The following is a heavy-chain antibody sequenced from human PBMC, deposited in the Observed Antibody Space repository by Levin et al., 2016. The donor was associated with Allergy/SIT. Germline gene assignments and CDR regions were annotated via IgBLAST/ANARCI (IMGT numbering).Heavy chain of an antibody. CDR1: EYNFTSYW. D-gene: IGHD6-13*01. CDR3: ARRGGKYSSSWSPDYYFHFMDV. V-gene: IGHV5-10-1*01. J-gene: IGHJ6*03. Sequence: KVSCKTSEYNFTSYWISWVRQMPGKGLEWMGRIDPSDSETNYSPSFQGRVTMSVDKSISTAYLQWSSLRAPDTAMYYCARRGGKYSSSWSPDYYFHFMDVWGEGTTVTVSS. CDR2: IDPSDSET.